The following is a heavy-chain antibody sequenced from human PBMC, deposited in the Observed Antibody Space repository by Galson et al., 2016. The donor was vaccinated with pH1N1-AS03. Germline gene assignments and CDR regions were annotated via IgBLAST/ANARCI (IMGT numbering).Heavy chain of an antibody. D-gene: IGHD3-16*01. CDR1: GYTLSTSG. V-gene: IGHV3-30*02. CDR2: LGHDRSLI. CDR3: AKDGAWTFEV. Sequence: SLRLSCAASGYTLSTSGIHWVRQTPDKGLEWVAFLGHDRSLIQYAEKVKGRFTISRDDFKNTLYLQMNSLGPGDTAIYYCAKDGAWTFEVWGQGTMVTVSS. J-gene: IGHJ3*01.